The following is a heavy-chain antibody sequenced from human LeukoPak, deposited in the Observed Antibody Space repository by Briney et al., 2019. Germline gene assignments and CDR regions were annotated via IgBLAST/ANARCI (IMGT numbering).Heavy chain of an antibody. J-gene: IGHJ4*02. CDR1: GYTFTSYG. CDR3: ARDQSPPRPVRSFDY. V-gene: IGHV1-18*01. Sequence: GASVKVSCKASGYTFTSYGISWVRQAPGQGLEWMGWISAYNGNTNYAQKLQGRVTMTTDTSTSTAYMELRSLRSDDTAVYYCARDQSPPRPVRSFDYWGQGTPVTVSS. D-gene: IGHD2-2*01. CDR2: ISAYNGNT.